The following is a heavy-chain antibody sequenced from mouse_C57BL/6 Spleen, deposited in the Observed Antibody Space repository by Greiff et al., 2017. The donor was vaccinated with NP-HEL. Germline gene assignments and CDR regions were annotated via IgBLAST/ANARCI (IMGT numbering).Heavy chain of an antibody. J-gene: IGHJ3*01. D-gene: IGHD2-1*01. CDR2: INPGSGGT. Sequence: QVQLQQSGAELVRPGTSVKVSCKASGYAFTNYLIEWVKQRPGQGLEWIGVINPGSGGTNYNEKFKGKATLTADKSSSTAYMQLSSLTSEDSAVYFCARDEELYGKGPFAYWGQGTLVTVSA. CDR1: GYAFTNYL. V-gene: IGHV1-54*01. CDR3: ARDEELYGKGPFAY.